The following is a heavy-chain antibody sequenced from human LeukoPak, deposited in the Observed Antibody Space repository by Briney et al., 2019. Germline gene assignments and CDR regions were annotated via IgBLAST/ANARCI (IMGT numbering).Heavy chain of an antibody. J-gene: IGHJ4*02. D-gene: IGHD5-18*01. V-gene: IGHV3-23*01. CDR2: ISGSGGST. CDR3: ARRDAGYSYGFDY. Sequence: GGSLRLSCAASGFTFSSYAMSWVRQAPGKGLEWVSAISGSGGSTYYADSVKGRFTISRDNSKNTLYLQMNSLRAEDTAVYYCARRDAGYSYGFDYWGQGTLVTVSS. CDR1: GFTFSSYA.